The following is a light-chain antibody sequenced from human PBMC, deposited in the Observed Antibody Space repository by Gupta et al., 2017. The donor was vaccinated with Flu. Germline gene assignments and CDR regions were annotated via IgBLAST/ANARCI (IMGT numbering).Light chain of an antibody. CDR3: QQTYITPLT. Sequence: DIQMTQSPSSLSASVGDRVTITCRAGQSIRSYLNWYQQKPGEAPKLLIYAASTLQSGVPSRFSGSGSETEFTLTIINLQPEDFATYSCQQTYITPLTFGGGTKVEIK. CDR2: AAS. CDR1: QSIRSY. J-gene: IGKJ4*01. V-gene: IGKV1-39*01.